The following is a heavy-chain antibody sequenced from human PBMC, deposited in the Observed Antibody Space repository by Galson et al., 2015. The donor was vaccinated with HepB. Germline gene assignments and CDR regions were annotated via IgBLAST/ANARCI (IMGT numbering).Heavy chain of an antibody. Sequence: SLRLSCADSGFTFSSYGMHWVRQAPGKGLEWVAVISYDGSNKYYADSVKGRFTISRDNSKNTLYLQMNSLRAEDTAVYYCAKGGVGATMYYFDYWGQGTLVTVSS. CDR2: ISYDGSNK. J-gene: IGHJ4*02. CDR1: GFTFSSYG. V-gene: IGHV3-30*18. CDR3: AKGGVGATMYYFDY. D-gene: IGHD1-26*01.